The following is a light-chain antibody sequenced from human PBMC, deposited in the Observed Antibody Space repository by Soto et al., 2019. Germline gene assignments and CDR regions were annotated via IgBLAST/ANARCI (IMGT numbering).Light chain of an antibody. CDR3: QQYDTLPIP. Sequence: DIQMTQSPSSLSASVGDRVTITCQASQDISNYLNWYQQKPGKAPKLLIYDASNLETGVPSRFSGSGSGTDFPFTISSLQPEDIATYYCQQYDTLPIPFGQGTRLEIK. J-gene: IGKJ5*01. CDR1: QDISNY. CDR2: DAS. V-gene: IGKV1-33*01.